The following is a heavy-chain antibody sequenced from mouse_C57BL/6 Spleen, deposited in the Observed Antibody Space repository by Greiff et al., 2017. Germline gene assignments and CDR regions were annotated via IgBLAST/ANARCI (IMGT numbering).Heavy chain of an antibody. J-gene: IGHJ2*01. CDR3: ARDRNTVESYFDY. V-gene: IGHV5-4*01. D-gene: IGHD1-1*01. CDR1: GFTFSSYA. CDR2: ISDGGSYT. Sequence: VKLVESGGGLVKPGGSLKLSCAASGFTFSSYAMSWVRQTPEKRLEWVATISDGGSYTYYPDNVKGRFTISRDNAKTNLYLQMSHLKSEDTAMYYCARDRNTVESYFDYWGQGTTLTVSS.